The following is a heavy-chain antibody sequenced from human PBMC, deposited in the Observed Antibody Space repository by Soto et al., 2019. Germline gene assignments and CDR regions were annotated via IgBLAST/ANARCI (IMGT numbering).Heavy chain of an antibody. Sequence: ASVKVSGTASGYTFTNYAMHCVRQAPGQRLEWMGWINAGNGNTKYSQKFQGRVTITRDTSASTAYMELSSLRSEDTAVYYCARGGSLYWYFDLWGRGTLVTVSS. V-gene: IGHV1-3*01. CDR2: INAGNGNT. CDR3: ARGGSLYWYFDL. CDR1: GYTFTNYA. D-gene: IGHD1-26*01. J-gene: IGHJ2*01.